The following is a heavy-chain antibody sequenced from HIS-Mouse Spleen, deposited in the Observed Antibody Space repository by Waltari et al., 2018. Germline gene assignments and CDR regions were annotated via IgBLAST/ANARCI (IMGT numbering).Heavy chain of an antibody. Sequence: QVQLVQSGAEVKKPGSSVKVSCKASGGTFSSYDISWVRPAPGQGLEWMGRIITILGIANYAQKFQGRVTITADKSTSTAYMELSSLRSEDTAVYYCARHPEIAAAVGAFDIWGQGTMVTVSS. CDR1: GGTFSSYD. D-gene: IGHD6-13*01. CDR3: ARHPEIAAAVGAFDI. J-gene: IGHJ3*02. V-gene: IGHV1-69*04. CDR2: IITILGIA.